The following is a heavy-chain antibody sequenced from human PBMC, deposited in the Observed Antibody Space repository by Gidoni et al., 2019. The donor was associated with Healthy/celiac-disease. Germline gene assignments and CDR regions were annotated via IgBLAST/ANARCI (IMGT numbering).Heavy chain of an antibody. D-gene: IGHD6-19*01. V-gene: IGHV3-49*04. CDR2: IRSKAYGGTT. J-gene: IGHJ5*02. CDR1: GFTFGDYA. CDR3: TRAILRSEQWLDTYNWFDP. Sequence: EVQLVESGGGLVQPGRSLRLSCTASGFTFGDYAMSWVRQAPGKGLEWVGFIRSKAYGGTTEYAASVKGRFTISRDDSKSIAYLQMNSLKTEDTAVYYCTRAILRSEQWLDTYNWFDPWGQGTLVTVSS.